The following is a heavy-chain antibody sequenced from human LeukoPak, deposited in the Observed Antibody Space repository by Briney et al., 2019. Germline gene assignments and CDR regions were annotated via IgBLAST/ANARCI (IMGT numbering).Heavy chain of an antibody. Sequence: ASVKVSCKASGYTFTSYDINWVRQATGQGLEWMVWMNPNSGNTGYAQKFQGRVTMTRNTSISTAYMELSSLRSEDTAVYYCARSKGGYSYGADAFDIWGQGTMVTVSS. D-gene: IGHD5-18*01. CDR1: GYTFTSYD. CDR3: ARSKGGYSYGADAFDI. J-gene: IGHJ3*02. V-gene: IGHV1-8*01. CDR2: MNPNSGNT.